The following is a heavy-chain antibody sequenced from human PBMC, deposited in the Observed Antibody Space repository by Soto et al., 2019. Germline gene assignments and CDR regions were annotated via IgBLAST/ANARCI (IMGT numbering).Heavy chain of an antibody. CDR2: IYDSGGT. Sequence: QLQLQESGPGLVKPSETLSLTCTVSGGSISSSSYYWGWIRQPPGKGLEWIGSIYDSGGTYYNPSLKSRVTISVDTSKTPFSLQLSSVTAADTAVYYCARHTPAISISDHWGQGTLVTVSS. CDR3: ARHTPAISISDH. V-gene: IGHV4-39*01. D-gene: IGHD2-15*01. J-gene: IGHJ4*02. CDR1: GGSISSSSYY.